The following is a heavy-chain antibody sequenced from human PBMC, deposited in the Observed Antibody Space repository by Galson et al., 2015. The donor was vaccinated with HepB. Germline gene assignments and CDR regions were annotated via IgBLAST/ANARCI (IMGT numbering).Heavy chain of an antibody. D-gene: IGHD3-16*01. V-gene: IGHV5-51*01. CDR3: VKGPGSAPLRNWFDP. Sequence: QSGAEVKKPGDSLKISCKGSGYRFTTYWIGWVRQMPGKGLEWMGIIYPGDSDTRYSPSFQGQVTISRDNSKNTLYLQMSSLRAEDTAVYYCVKGPGSAPLRNWFDPWGQGTLVTVSS. CDR2: IYPGDSDT. CDR1: GYRFTTYW. J-gene: IGHJ5*02.